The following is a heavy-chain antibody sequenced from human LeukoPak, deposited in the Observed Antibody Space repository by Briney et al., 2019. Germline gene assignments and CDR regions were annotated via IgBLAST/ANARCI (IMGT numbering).Heavy chain of an antibody. J-gene: IGHJ4*02. Sequence: GGSLRLSCSASGFTFSSYAMHWVRQAPGKGLEYVSAISSNGSSTYYADSAKGRFTISRDNSKNTLYLQMNSLRAEDTAVYYCVKPMVRGESVDYWGQGTLVTASS. D-gene: IGHD3-10*01. CDR1: GFTFSSYA. V-gene: IGHV3-64D*06. CDR2: ISSNGSST. CDR3: VKPMVRGESVDY.